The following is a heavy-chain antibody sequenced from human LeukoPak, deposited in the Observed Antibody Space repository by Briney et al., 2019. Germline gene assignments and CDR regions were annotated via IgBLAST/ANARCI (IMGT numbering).Heavy chain of an antibody. CDR1: GYTFTGYY. J-gene: IGHJ4*02. V-gene: IGHV1-2*02. Sequence: ASVKVSCKASGYTFTGYYMHWVRQAPGQGLEWMGWINPNSGGTNYAQKFQGRVTTTRDTSISTAYMELSGLRSDDTAVYYCARDREAYYYDSSGSLTLWGQGTLVTVSS. CDR2: INPNSGGT. D-gene: IGHD3-22*01. CDR3: ARDREAYYYDSSGSLTL.